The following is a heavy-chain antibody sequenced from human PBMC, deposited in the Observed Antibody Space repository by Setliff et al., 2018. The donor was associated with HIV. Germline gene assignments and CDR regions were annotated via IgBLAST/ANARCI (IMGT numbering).Heavy chain of an antibody. CDR2: IIPIFGTA. J-gene: IGHJ6*03. D-gene: IGHD3-10*01. CDR1: GGPFTSA. CDR3: ASDSPAARFEELEDHYYYFMDV. V-gene: IGHV1-69*13. Sequence: GASVKVSCKASGGPFTSAFNWVRQVLGQGLEWMGGIIPIFGTANYAQNFGGRVTITADQSTTTSYLQLNSLRFEDTAIYYCASDSPAARFEELEDHYYYFMDVWGKGTTVTVSS.